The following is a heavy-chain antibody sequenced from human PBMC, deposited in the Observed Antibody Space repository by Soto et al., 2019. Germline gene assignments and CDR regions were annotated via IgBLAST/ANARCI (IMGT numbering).Heavy chain of an antibody. CDR3: ARESGRGLEYFQH. CDR1: GYTFTRSG. V-gene: IGHV1-18*01. CDR2: INPDNGNT. J-gene: IGHJ1*01. Sequence: ASVKVSCKASGYTFTRSGISWVRQAPGQGLEWLGWINPDNGNTNYAQHLQGRVSLTTDTSTSTAYMDLRSLRSDDTAVYYCARESGRGLEYFQHWGQGTLVTVSS. D-gene: IGHD3-10*01.